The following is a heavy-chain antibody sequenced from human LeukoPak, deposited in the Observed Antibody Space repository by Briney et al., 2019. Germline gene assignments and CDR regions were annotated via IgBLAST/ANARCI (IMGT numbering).Heavy chain of an antibody. D-gene: IGHD3-3*01. CDR1: GYSFTSYW. CDR2: IYPGDSDT. J-gene: IGHJ5*02. Sequence: GESLKISCKGSGYSFTSYWIGWVRQMPGKGLAWMGIIYPGDSDTRYSPSFQGQVTISADKSISTAYLQWSSLKASDTAMYYCARQTDFWSGYSSRSWFDPWGQGTLVTVSS. CDR3: ARQTDFWSGYSSRSWFDP. V-gene: IGHV5-51*01.